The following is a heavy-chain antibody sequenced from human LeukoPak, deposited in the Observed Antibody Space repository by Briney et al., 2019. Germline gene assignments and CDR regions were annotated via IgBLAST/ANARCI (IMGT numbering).Heavy chain of an antibody. CDR1: GFAFNKYW. J-gene: IGHJ4*02. CDR2: VSSSGGST. CDR3: AKHYVSGTRAFDY. D-gene: IGHD3-16*01. V-gene: IGHV3-23*01. Sequence: GGSLRLSCAASGFAFNKYWMHWVRQTPGKGPEWVSGVSSSGGSTYYADSVKGRFTISRDNSKNTLYLQMNSLRAEDTAVYYCAKHYVSGTRAFDYWGQGTLVTVSS.